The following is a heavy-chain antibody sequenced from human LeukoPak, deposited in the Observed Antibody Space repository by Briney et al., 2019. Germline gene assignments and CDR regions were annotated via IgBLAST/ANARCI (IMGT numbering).Heavy chain of an antibody. Sequence: PGGSLRLSCAASGVSLSSYFMIWVRQAPGKGLEWVSLIYSGGETSYADSVKGRFSISRDNSKNTLYLQMNSLRVEDTAVYYCTRDPPAVAINTYAWGQGTLVTASS. V-gene: IGHV3-66*01. CDR1: GVSLSSYF. J-gene: IGHJ5*02. CDR3: TRDPPAVAINTYA. CDR2: IYSGGET. D-gene: IGHD6-13*01.